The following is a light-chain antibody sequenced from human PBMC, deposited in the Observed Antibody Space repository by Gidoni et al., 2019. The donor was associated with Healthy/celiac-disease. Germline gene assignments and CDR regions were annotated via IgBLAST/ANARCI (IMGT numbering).Light chain of an antibody. J-gene: IGKJ4*01. CDR2: AAS. CDR1: QSISSY. CDR3: QQSYSTLGLT. Sequence: DIQMPQSPSSLSASVGDRVTITCRASQSISSYLNWYQQKPGKAPKLLIYAASSLQSGVPSRFSGSGSGTDFTLTISSLQPEDFATYYCQQSYSTLGLTFXGXTKVXIK. V-gene: IGKV1-39*01.